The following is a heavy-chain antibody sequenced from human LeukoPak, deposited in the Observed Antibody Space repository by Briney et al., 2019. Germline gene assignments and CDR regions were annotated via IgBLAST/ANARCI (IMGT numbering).Heavy chain of an antibody. Sequence: GGSLRLSCAASGLSVSSNYMSWVRQAPGKGLEWVSVIYNDGTTYYSDSLKGRFTISRDNSKNTLYLQMNSRRAEDTAVYYCARDRDGYKDYWGQGTLVTVSS. V-gene: IGHV3-66*01. CDR3: ARDRDGYKDY. J-gene: IGHJ4*02. CDR2: IYNDGTT. CDR1: GLSVSSNY. D-gene: IGHD5-24*01.